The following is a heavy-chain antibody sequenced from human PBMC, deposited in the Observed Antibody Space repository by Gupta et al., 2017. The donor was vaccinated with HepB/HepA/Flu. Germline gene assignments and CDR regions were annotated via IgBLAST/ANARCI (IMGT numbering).Heavy chain of an antibody. V-gene: IGHV4-31*03. CDR1: GGSISSGGYY. CDR2: IYYSGST. Sequence: QVQLQESGPGLVKPSQTLSLTCTVSGGSISSGGYYWSWIRQHPGKGLEWIGYIYYSGSTYYNPSLKSRVTISVDTSKNQFSLKLSSVTAADTAVYYCARFRSYDSSGYYVYYFDYWGQGTLVTVSS. D-gene: IGHD3-22*01. CDR3: ARFRSYDSSGYYVYYFDY. J-gene: IGHJ4*02.